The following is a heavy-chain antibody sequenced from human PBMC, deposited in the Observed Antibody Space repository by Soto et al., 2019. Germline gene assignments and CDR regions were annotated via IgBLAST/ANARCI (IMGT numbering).Heavy chain of an antibody. CDR1: GFTFSSYS. J-gene: IGHJ5*02. Sequence: GGSLRLSCAASGFTFSSYSMSWVRQAPGEGLEWVSTISTTGGNKYYADSLKGRFTISRDNAKNSVYLQMNSLRAEDTAVYYCARGLLASRPNWFDPWGQGTLVTVSS. CDR2: ISTTGGNK. CDR3: ARGLLASRPNWFDP. D-gene: IGHD2-21*01. V-gene: IGHV3-21*01.